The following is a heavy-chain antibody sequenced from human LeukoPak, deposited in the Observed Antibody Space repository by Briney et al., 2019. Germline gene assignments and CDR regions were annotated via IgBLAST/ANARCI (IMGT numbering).Heavy chain of an antibody. V-gene: IGHV3-74*01. J-gene: IGHJ4*02. CDR2: INSDGSST. Sequence: GGSLRLSCAASGFTFSSYWMHWVRQAPGKGLVRVSRINSDGSSTSYADSVKGRFTISRDNAKNTLYLQMNSLRAEDTAVYYCARDGTYYYDSSGYPDYWGQGTLVTVSS. D-gene: IGHD3-22*01. CDR3: ARDGTYYYDSSGYPDY. CDR1: GFTFSSYW.